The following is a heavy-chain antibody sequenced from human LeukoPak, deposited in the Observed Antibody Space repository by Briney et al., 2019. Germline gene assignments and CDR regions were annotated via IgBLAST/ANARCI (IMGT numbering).Heavy chain of an antibody. D-gene: IGHD4-17*01. CDR1: GFTFSDYY. CDR2: FSSSGSYS. CDR3: ARDNYGDLFFDP. V-gene: IGHV3-11*06. J-gene: IGHJ5*02. Sequence: GGSLRLSCAASGFTFSDYYMNWIRQAPGKGLEWISYFSSSGSYSNYADSVKGRFTISRDNARKSLYLQLHSLRAEDTAVYYCARDNYGDLFFDPWGQGTLVTVSS.